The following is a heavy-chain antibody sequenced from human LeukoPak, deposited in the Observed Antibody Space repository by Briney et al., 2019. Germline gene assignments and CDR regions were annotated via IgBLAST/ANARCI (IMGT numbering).Heavy chain of an antibody. CDR1: GGSISSGSYY. J-gene: IGHJ6*03. V-gene: IGHV4-61*02. Sequence: PSQTLSLTCTVSGGSISSGSYYWSWIRQPAGKGLEWIGRIYTSGSTNYTPSLKSRVTISVDTSKNQFSLKLSSVTAADTAVYYCARARGHDYSRAYYYYMDVWGKGTTVTVSS. D-gene: IGHD4-11*01. CDR2: IYTSGST. CDR3: ARARGHDYSRAYYYYMDV.